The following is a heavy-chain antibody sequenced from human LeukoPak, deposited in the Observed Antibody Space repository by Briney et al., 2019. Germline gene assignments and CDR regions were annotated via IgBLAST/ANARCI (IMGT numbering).Heavy chain of an antibody. Sequence: ASVKVSCKASGYTFTNYGITWVRQAPGQGLEWMGWISASNGDTHYSEKFQDRITMTTDTSTSTAYMELRSLRSDDTAVYYCARSDAAMVPLYYGMDVWGQGTTVTVSS. CDR1: GYTFTNYG. D-gene: IGHD5-18*01. CDR3: ARSDAAMVPLYYGMDV. CDR2: ISASNGDT. V-gene: IGHV1-18*01. J-gene: IGHJ6*02.